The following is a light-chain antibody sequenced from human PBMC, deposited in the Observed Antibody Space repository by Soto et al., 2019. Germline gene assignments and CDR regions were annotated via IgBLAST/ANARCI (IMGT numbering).Light chain of an antibody. CDR1: QSLLHSNGYNY. CDR2: LGS. J-gene: IGKJ1*01. V-gene: IGKV2-28*01. CDR3: MQALHSTWT. Sequence: DIVMTQSPLSLPVTPGEPASISCRSSQSLLHSNGYNYLDWYLQKPGQSPQVLIYLGSHRASGVPDRFSGSGSGTDFTLRISRVEAEDVRVYYCMQALHSTWTFGQGTNVEI.